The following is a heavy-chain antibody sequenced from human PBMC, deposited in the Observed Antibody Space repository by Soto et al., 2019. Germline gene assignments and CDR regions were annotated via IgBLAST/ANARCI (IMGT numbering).Heavy chain of an antibody. D-gene: IGHD3-9*01. J-gene: IGHJ2*01. CDR2: IFYSRTT. V-gene: IGHV4-39*01. CDR1: GDSISSSSYY. CDR3: AKTGPYDILTYWYFDL. Sequence: QLQLQESGPGLVKPSETLSLTCTVSGDSISSSSYYWVWIRQPPGRGLEWIGSIFYSRTTYYNPSLKSRVTISIDTSKNQFSLKLTSVTAADTAVYYCAKTGPYDILTYWYFDLWGRGTLVTVSS.